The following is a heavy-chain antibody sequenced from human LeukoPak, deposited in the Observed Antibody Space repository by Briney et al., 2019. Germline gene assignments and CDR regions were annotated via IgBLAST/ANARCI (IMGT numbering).Heavy chain of an antibody. D-gene: IGHD5-12*01. V-gene: IGHV1-18*04. CDR2: ISNYNGNT. CDR3: ARVRDSGYDENDY. Sequence: ASVKVSCTASGYPFISYPITWVRQVPGQGLEWMGWISNYNGNTKSARKFQGRVTVTTDTSTNTAYMALRSLTSDDTAMYYCARVRDSGYDENDYWGQGTLVTVSS. J-gene: IGHJ4*02. CDR1: GYPFISYP.